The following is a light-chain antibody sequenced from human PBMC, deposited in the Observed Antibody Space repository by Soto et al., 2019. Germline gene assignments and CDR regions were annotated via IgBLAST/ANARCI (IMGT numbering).Light chain of an antibody. CDR2: DAS. J-gene: IGKJ5*01. Sequence: EIVLTQSPATLSLSPGDRATLSCRASQSVSSYLAWYQQQPGQAPRLLIYDASNRATGIPARFSGSGSGTDFTLTISSLEPEDFAVYYCQQRSNWPPITFGQGTRLEIK. CDR1: QSVSSY. CDR3: QQRSNWPPIT. V-gene: IGKV3-11*01.